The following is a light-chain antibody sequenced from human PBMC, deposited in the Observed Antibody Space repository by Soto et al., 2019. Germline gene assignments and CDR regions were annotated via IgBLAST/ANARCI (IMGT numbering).Light chain of an antibody. J-gene: IGKJ1*01. CDR1: QSVSNN. Sequence: EIVMTQSPSTMSVSPRERATLSCRASQSVSNNLAWYQQKPGQAPSLLLDGESTRATGIPARFSGSGSGTEFTLTISILQSEDFAVYYCQQYNNWPPWTFGQGTKVEIK. CDR3: QQYNNWPPWT. V-gene: IGKV3-15*01. CDR2: GES.